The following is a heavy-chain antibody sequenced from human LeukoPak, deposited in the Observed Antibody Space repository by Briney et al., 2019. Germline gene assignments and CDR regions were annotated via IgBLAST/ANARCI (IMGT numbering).Heavy chain of an antibody. V-gene: IGHV3-11*01. CDR1: GFTFSDYY. CDR2: ISSSGSTI. D-gene: IGHD3-10*01. CDR3: AKDIGLPYGSGSIWADY. Sequence: GGSLRLSCAASGFTFSDYYMSWIRQAPGKGLEWVSYISSSGSTIYYADSVKGRFTISRDNAKNSLYLQMNSLRAEDTALYYCAKDIGLPYGSGSIWADYWGQGTLVTVSS. J-gene: IGHJ4*02.